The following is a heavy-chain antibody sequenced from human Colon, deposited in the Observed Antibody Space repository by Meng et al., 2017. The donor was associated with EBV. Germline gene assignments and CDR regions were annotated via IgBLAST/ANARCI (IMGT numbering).Heavy chain of an antibody. J-gene: IGHJ4*02. CDR1: GGPISTSDW. D-gene: IGHD2-2*01. Sequence: GHVQESGRVSGVPAGTLPLPCPVSGGPISTSDWWSWVRQPPGKGLEWIGEIYRGGGTNYNPSFKSRVTISVDTSNNHFSLKLSYVTAADTAVYYCARVRVIPAAVGFDYWGQGTLVTVSS. CDR2: IYRGGGT. CDR3: ARVRVIPAAVGFDY. V-gene: IGHV4-4*02.